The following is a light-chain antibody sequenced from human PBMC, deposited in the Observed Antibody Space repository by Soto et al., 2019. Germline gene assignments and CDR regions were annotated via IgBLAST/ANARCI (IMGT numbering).Light chain of an antibody. CDR1: QSFRGL. CDR3: QQRHMWPIT. V-gene: IGKV3-11*01. J-gene: IGKJ5*01. CDR2: DAY. Sequence: EIVMTQSPATLSVSPGERATLSCRASQSFRGLLAWYQQKPGQAPRLLIYDAYNRATGIPPRFSGSGSGTDFTLTISSLEPEDSAVYYCQQRHMWPITFGQGTRLEN.